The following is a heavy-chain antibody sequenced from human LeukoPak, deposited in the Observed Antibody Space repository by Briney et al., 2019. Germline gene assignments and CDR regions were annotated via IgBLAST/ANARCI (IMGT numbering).Heavy chain of an antibody. J-gene: IGHJ5*02. CDR3: AKDYYDSSEGWFDP. Sequence: SETLSLTCSVSGCAIIPFYWNWIRQPAGKGLEWMGRIYSSGSTKYNPSLKSRVTMSVDPSKNQFSLKLSSVTAADTAVYYCAKDYYDSSEGWFDPWGQGTLVTVSS. V-gene: IGHV4-4*07. D-gene: IGHD3-22*01. CDR1: GCAIIPFY. CDR2: IYSSGST.